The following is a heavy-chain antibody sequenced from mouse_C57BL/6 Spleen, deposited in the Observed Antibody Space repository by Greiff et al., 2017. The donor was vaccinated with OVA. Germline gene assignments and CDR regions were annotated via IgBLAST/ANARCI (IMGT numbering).Heavy chain of an antibody. J-gene: IGHJ3*01. V-gene: IGHV1-82*01. D-gene: IGHD3-3*01. Sequence: VQLQESGPELVKPGASVKISCKASGYAFSSSWMNWVKQRPGKGLEWIGRIYPGDGDTNYNGKFKGKATLTADKSSSTAYMQLSSLTSEDSAVYFCVGAWFAYWGQGTLVTVSA. CDR1: GYAFSSSW. CDR3: VGAWFAY. CDR2: IYPGDGDT.